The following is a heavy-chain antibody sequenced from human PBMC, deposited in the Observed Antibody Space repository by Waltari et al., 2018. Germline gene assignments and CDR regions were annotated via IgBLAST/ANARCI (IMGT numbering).Heavy chain of an antibody. J-gene: IGHJ4*02. CDR1: GHPISSKTYS. D-gene: IGHD3-22*01. CDR3: ARRSRDSSGHFYSDY. Sequence: LQLQESGPGLVKPSETLSLTCSVSGHPISSKTYSWAWIRQPPGEGLEWIATMTYGGNTFYKPSLKSRITLSMDTSKNQFSLVLTSVTAADTAVYYCARRSRDSSGHFYSDYWGQGTLVTVSS. V-gene: IGHV4-39*01. CDR2: MTYGGNT.